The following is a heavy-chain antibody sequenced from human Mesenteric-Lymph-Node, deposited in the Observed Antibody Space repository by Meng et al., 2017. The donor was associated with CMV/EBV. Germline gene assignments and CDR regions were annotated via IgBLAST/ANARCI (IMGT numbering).Heavy chain of an antibody. V-gene: IGHV4-61*01. CDR2: IYDSGST. D-gene: IGHD3-10*01. J-gene: IGHJ4*02. CDR1: GGSVRSGSYY. Sequence: TVSGGSVRSGSYYWSWIRQPPGKGLEWIGYIYDSGSTNYNPSLKSRVTISVDTSKNQFSLNLSSVTTADTAVYYCARAWSGGTGYFDSWGQGTLVTVSS. CDR3: ARAWSGGTGYFDS.